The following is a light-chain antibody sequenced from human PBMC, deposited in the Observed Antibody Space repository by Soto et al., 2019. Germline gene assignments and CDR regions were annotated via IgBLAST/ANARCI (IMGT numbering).Light chain of an antibody. CDR3: QQYNSY. CDR1: QSISSW. J-gene: IGKJ2*01. CDR2: DAS. V-gene: IGKV1-5*01. Sequence: DIQMTQSPSTLSASVGDRVTITCRASQSISSWLAWYQQKPGKAPKLLIYDASSLESGVPSRFSGSGSGTEFTLTISSLQPDDFAKYYCQQYNSYFGQGTKLEIK.